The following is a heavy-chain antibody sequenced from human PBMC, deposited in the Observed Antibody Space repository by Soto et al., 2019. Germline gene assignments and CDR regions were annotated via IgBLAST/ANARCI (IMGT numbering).Heavy chain of an antibody. CDR1: GFTFSNAW. Sequence: EVQLVESGGGLVKPGGSLRLSCAASGFTFSNAWMSWVRQAPGKGLEWVGRIKSKTDGGTTDYAAPVNGRFTISRDDSKNTLYLQMNSLKTEDTAVYYCTTDWTTPSHGYFDYWGQGTLVTVSS. V-gene: IGHV3-15*01. CDR2: IKSKTDGGTT. D-gene: IGHD4-17*01. CDR3: TTDWTTPSHGYFDY. J-gene: IGHJ4*02.